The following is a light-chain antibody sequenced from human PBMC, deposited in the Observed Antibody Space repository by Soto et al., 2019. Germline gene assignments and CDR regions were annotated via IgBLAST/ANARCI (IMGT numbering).Light chain of an antibody. CDR1: QSVSSY. V-gene: IGKV3-11*01. CDR3: QQRSNWPPTT. Sequence: EIVLTQSPATLSLSPGERATLSCRASQSVSSYLAWYQQKPGQAPRLLIYDASNRATGIPARFSGSGSGTDYTHTISSLEPEAFAVYYCQQRSNWPPTTFGQGTRLEIK. CDR2: DAS. J-gene: IGKJ5*01.